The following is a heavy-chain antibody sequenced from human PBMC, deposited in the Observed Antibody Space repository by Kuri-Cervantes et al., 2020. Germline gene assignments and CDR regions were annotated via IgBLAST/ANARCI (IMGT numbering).Heavy chain of an antibody. CDR3: ARSARIAAAGTVTPPGY. D-gene: IGHD6-13*01. Sequence: ASVKVSCKASGYTFTSYAMHWVRQAPGQRLEWMGWINAGNGNTKYSQKFQGRVTMTRNTSISTAYMELSSLRSEDTAVYYCARSARIAAAGTVTPPGYWGQGTLVTVSS. V-gene: IGHV1-3*01. J-gene: IGHJ4*02. CDR2: INAGNGNT. CDR1: GYTFTSYA.